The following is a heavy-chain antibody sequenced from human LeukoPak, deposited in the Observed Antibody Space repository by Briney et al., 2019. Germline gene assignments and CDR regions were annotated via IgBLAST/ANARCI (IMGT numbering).Heavy chain of an antibody. Sequence: GGSLRLSCAASGFTFSSYWMHWVRQAPVKGLVWVSRINSDESSTSYADSVKGRFTISRDNAKNTLYLQMNSLRAEDTAVYYCARDGVGALPFDYWGQGTLVTVSS. V-gene: IGHV3-74*01. CDR2: INSDESST. CDR3: ARDGVGALPFDY. D-gene: IGHD1-26*01. J-gene: IGHJ4*02. CDR1: GFTFSSYW.